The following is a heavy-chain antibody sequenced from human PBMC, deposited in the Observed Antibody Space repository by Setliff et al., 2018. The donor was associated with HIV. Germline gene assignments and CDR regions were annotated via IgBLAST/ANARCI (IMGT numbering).Heavy chain of an antibody. J-gene: IGHJ3*02. CDR3: ARDRIEVLADSPHDVFDI. CDR2: VHNSAGS. V-gene: IGHV4-4*07. Sequence: PSETPSLTCAVSGDSVSGYYWSWVRQPAGRGLEWIGRVHNSAGSNYNPSLKSRVTMSVDTAKNQLSLKLTAVSAADTAVYYCARDRIEVLADSPHDVFDIWGRGIMVTVSS. CDR1: GDSVSGYY. D-gene: IGHD3-22*01.